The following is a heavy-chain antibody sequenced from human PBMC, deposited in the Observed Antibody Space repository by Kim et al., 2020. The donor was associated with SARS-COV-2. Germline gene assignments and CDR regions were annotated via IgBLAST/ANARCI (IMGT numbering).Heavy chain of an antibody. D-gene: IGHD3-22*01. Sequence: GGSLRLSCAASGFTFSSYWMHWVRQAPGKGLVWVSRINSDGSSTSYADSVKGRFTISRDNAKNTLYLQMNSLRAEDTAVYYCARVDRYYYDSSGGSDFQHWGQGTLVTVSS. CDR1: GFTFSSYW. CDR3: ARVDRYYYDSSGGSDFQH. J-gene: IGHJ1*01. V-gene: IGHV3-74*01. CDR2: INSDGSST.